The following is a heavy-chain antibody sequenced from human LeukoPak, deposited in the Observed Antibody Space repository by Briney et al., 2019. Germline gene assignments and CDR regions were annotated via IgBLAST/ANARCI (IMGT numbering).Heavy chain of an antibody. D-gene: IGHD1-26*01. J-gene: IGHJ4*02. CDR3: AKDYYGSRVADVFFEY. Sequence: PGVSLSLSCGPSRLSFSNYAMSWVRQAPAKGLEGISGITSCFTTYYADSVTDRFTISRDNSKKAFHLQMSSLRAEDTAIYYCAKDYYGSRVADVFFEYWGQGTLVTVSS. CDR1: RLSFSNYA. CDR2: ITSCFTT. V-gene: IGHV3-23*01.